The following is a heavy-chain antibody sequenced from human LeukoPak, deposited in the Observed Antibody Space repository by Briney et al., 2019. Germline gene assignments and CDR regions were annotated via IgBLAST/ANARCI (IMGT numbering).Heavy chain of an antibody. CDR3: ARVGYSSGWYEGRNWFDP. V-gene: IGHV1-18*04. Sequence: GASVKVSCKASGYTFTSYGISWVRQAPGQGLEWMGWISAYNGNTNYAQKLQGRVTMTTDTSTSTAYMELRSLRSEDTAVYYCARVGYSSGWYEGRNWFDPWGQGTLVTVSS. J-gene: IGHJ5*02. CDR1: GYTFTSYG. D-gene: IGHD6-19*01. CDR2: ISAYNGNT.